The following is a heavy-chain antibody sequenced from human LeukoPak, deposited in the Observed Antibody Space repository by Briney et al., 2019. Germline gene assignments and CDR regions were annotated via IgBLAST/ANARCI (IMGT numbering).Heavy chain of an antibody. D-gene: IGHD3-22*01. CDR3: AKSNGYGLIDI. Sequence: KSSETLSLTCTVSGGSIRSYYWSWIRQPPGKALEWIGNIFYSGSTYYSPSLKSRVTISLDTSRNQFSLKLNSVTAADTAVYYCAKSNGYGLIDIWGQGTMVTVSS. CDR1: GGSIRSYY. V-gene: IGHV4-59*12. J-gene: IGHJ3*02. CDR2: IFYSGST.